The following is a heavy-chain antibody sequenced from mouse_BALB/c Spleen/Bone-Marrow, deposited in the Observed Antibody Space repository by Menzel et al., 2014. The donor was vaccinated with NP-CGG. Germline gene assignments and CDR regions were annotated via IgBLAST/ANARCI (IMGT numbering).Heavy chain of an antibody. V-gene: IGHV1-7*01. CDR1: GYTFTIYW. CDR2: IYPSTGYT. CDR3: ARDEYAY. Sequence: VKLMESGAELAKPGASVKMSCKASGYTFTIYWMHWVNPRPGQGLEWIGYIYPSTGYTEHNQKFKDKAIMTADKSSSPTYMQRSNLTSEDSAVYYCARDEYAYWGQGTLLTVSS. J-gene: IGHJ3*01. D-gene: IGHD5-1*01.